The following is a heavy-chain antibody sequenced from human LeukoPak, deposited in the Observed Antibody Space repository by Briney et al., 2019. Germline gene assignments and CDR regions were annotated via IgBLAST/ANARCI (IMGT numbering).Heavy chain of an antibody. CDR2: IRYDGSNK. Sequence: GGSLRLSCAASGFTFSSYGMHWVRQAPGKGLEWVAFIRYDGSNKYYADSVKGRFTISRDNSKNTLYLQMNSLRAEDTAVYYCARDPRGYSYGLFDYWGQGTLVTVSS. J-gene: IGHJ4*02. CDR3: ARDPRGYSYGLFDY. V-gene: IGHV3-30*02. CDR1: GFTFSSYG. D-gene: IGHD5-18*01.